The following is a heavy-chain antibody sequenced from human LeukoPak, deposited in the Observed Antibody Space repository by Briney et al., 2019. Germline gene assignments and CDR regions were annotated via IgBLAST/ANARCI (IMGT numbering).Heavy chain of an antibody. CDR3: ARGAVVVAGNWFDP. Sequence: ASVKVSCKASGYTFTSYAMHWVRQAPGQRLEWMGRINAGNGNTKYSQKFQGRVTITRDTSASTAYMELSSLRSEDTAVYYCARGAVVVAGNWFDPWGQGTLVTVSS. CDR2: INAGNGNT. V-gene: IGHV1-3*01. J-gene: IGHJ5*02. D-gene: IGHD6-19*01. CDR1: GYTFTSYA.